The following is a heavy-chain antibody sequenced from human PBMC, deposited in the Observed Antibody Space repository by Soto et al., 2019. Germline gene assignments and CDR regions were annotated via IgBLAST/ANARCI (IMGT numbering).Heavy chain of an antibody. J-gene: IGHJ4*02. Sequence: ASVKVSCKASGYTFTSYDINWVRQATGQELEWMGWMNPNSGNTGYAQKFQGRVTMTRNTSISTAYMELSSLRSEDTAVYYCARLTSRYYDILTGYYQGGDYWGQGTLVTVSS. D-gene: IGHD3-9*01. V-gene: IGHV1-8*01. CDR2: MNPNSGNT. CDR1: GYTFTSYD. CDR3: ARLTSRYYDILTGYYQGGDY.